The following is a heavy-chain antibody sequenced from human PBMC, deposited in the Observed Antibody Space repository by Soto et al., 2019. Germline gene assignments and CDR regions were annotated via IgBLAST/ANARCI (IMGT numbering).Heavy chain of an antibody. CDR3: ARESEDLTSNFDY. CDR2: ISSTTNYI. CDR1: GFTFTRYS. J-gene: IGHJ4*02. Sequence: GGSLRLSCAASGFTFTRYSMNWVRQAPGKGLEWVSSISSTTNYIYHGDSMKGRFTISRDNAKNSLYLEMNSLRAEDTAVYYCARESEDLTSNFDYWGQGTLVTVSS. V-gene: IGHV3-21*06.